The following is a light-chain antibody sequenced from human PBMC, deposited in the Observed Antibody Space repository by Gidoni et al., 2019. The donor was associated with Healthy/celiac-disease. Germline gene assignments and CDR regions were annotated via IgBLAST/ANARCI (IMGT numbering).Light chain of an antibody. V-gene: IGKV1-39*01. CDR1: QNISSY. Sequence: DIQMTQSPSSLSASVGDRVTITCRASQNISSYLNWYQQKPGKAPKLLIYAASSLQSGVPSRFSGSGSATEFTLTISSLQPEDVATNYCQQSYSTPPFTFXPXTKVDIK. J-gene: IGKJ3*01. CDR3: QQSYSTPPFT. CDR2: AAS.